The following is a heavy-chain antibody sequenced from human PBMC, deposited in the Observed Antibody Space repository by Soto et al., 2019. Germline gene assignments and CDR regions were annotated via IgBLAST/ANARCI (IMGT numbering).Heavy chain of an antibody. CDR1: GFTFGSHD. V-gene: IGHV3-23*01. Sequence: EVQLLESGGGLVQPGGSLRLSCAASGFTFGSHDMSWVRQAPGKVLEWVSSISVRDPDTYYADSVKGRFTLSRHISKNTLFLQMDSLRAEDTALYYCTKGTWLDIWGQGTMVTVSS. CDR2: ISVRDPDT. D-gene: IGHD6-19*01. J-gene: IGHJ3*02. CDR3: TKGTWLDI.